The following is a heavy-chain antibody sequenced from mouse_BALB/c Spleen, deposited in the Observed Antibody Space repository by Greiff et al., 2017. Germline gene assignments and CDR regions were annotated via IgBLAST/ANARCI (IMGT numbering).Heavy chain of an antibody. V-gene: IGHV1-80*01. J-gene: IGHJ4*01. Sequence: QVQLKESGAELVRPGSSVKISCKASGYAFSSYWMNWVKQRPGQGLEWIGQIYPGDGDTNYNGKFKGKATLTADKSSSTAYMQLSSLTSEDSAVYFCARFDYFYAMDYWGQGTSVTVSS. CDR2: IYPGDGDT. CDR1: GYAFSSYW. D-gene: IGHD2-13*01. CDR3: ARFDYFYAMDY.